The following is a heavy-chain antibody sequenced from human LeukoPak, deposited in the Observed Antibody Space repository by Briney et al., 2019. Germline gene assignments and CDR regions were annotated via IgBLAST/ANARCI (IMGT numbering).Heavy chain of an antibody. D-gene: IGHD3-10*01. Sequence: SETLSLTCTVSGYSISSGYYWGWIRQPPGKGLEWIGSIYHSGSTYYNPSLKSRVTISVDTSKNRFSLKLSSVTAADTAVYYCARDRGSGSYSYNWFDPWGQGTLVTVSS. CDR3: ARDRGSGSYSYNWFDP. V-gene: IGHV4-38-2*02. CDR1: GYSISSGYY. CDR2: IYHSGST. J-gene: IGHJ5*02.